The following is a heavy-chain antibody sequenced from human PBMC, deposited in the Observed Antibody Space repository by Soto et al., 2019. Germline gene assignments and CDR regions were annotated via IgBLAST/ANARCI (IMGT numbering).Heavy chain of an antibody. D-gene: IGHD2-8*02. CDR2: ILVGGST. CDR3: AKATATGGGAFDL. Sequence: PGGSLRLSCAASGFTCSSYDMSWVRQAPGKGLEWVSTILVGGSTHYPDSVKGRFTISRDNSKNTVFLQMNSLTAGDTAVYYCAKATATGGGAFDLCGQATMVTVSS. V-gene: IGHV3-23*01. CDR1: GFTCSSYD. J-gene: IGHJ3*01.